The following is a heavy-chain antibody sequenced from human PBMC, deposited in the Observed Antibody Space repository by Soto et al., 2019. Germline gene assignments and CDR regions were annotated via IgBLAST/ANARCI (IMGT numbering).Heavy chain of an antibody. CDR3: ARDVGPITIFGEALSGYFDF. D-gene: IGHD3-3*01. CDR1: GFSFGTYW. V-gene: IGHV3-7*03. J-gene: IGHJ4*02. CDR2: IKQDGSER. Sequence: GGSLRLSCAVSGFSFGTYWMSWVRQAPGKGLEWLASIKQDGSERYYLDSVKCRFTISRDNAKGSLSLQMSSLRGEDTAFYYCARDVGPITIFGEALSGYFDFWGQGTLVTVSS.